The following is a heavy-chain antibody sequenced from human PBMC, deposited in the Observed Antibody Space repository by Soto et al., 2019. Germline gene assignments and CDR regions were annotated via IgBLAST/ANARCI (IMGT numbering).Heavy chain of an antibody. V-gene: IGHV3-33*01. Sequence: GGSLRLSCAASGFTFSSYGMHWVRQAPGKGLEWVAVIWYDGSNKYYADSVKGRFTISRDNSKNTLYLQMNSLRAEDTAVYYCARAGYDILTGYYSPGYFDYWGQGTLVTVSS. CDR1: GFTFSSYG. D-gene: IGHD3-9*01. CDR2: IWYDGSNK. J-gene: IGHJ4*02. CDR3: ARAGYDILTGYYSPGYFDY.